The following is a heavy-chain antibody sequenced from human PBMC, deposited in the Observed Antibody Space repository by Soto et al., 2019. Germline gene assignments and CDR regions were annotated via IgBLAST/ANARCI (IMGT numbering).Heavy chain of an antibody. CDR1: GFTFNNYA. Sequence: EVQLLDSGGGLVQPGGSLRLSCAASGFTFNNYAMTWVRQAPGKGLEWVSAISGGGATTCYADSVKGRFTVSRDGSKNTLYLQMSSLRAEDTALYYCAKGRGGSGSLTPRVDFWGQGTLVTVSS. CDR3: AKGRGGSGSLTPRVDF. D-gene: IGHD3-10*01. J-gene: IGHJ4*02. V-gene: IGHV3-23*01. CDR2: ISGGGATT.